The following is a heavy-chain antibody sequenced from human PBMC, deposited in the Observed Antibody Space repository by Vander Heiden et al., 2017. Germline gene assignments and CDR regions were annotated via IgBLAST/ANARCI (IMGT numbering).Heavy chain of an antibody. CDR2: IKQDGSEK. D-gene: IGHD2-21*02. CDR1: GFTFSSYW. J-gene: IGHJ4*02. V-gene: IGHV3-7*01. CDR3: AIGPLLTMVVTPPFDY. Sequence: EVQLVESGGGLVQPGGSLRLSCAASGFTFSSYWMSWVRQAPGKGLEWVANIKQDGSEKYYVDSVKGRFTISRDNAKNSLYLQMNSMSAQETAVYYCAIGPLLTMVVTPPFDYWGQGTLVTVSS.